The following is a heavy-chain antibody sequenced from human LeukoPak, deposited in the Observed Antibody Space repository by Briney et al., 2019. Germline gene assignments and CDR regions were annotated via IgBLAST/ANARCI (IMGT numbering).Heavy chain of an antibody. CDR2: IYPGDSET. D-gene: IGHD3-3*01. CDR1: RNTFTNYW. V-gene: IGHV5-51*01. J-gene: IGHJ4*02. CDR3: ARLSTRLLDH. Sequence: GESLKISCKGSRNTFTNYWIGWGRQLPGKGLEWMGIIYPGDSETRYSPSFQGQVTMSVDKSSSTAYLQWATLKASDTAIYFCARLSTRLLDHWGQGSRVTVSS.